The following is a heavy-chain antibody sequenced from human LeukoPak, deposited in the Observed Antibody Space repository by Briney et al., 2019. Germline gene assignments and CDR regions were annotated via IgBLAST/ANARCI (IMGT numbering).Heavy chain of an antibody. CDR2: ISGSGGST. D-gene: IGHD3-10*01. CDR3: AKPRNYYGSGSYQN. V-gene: IGHV3-23*01. J-gene: IGHJ4*02. CDR1: GFTFSSYA. Sequence: GGSLRLSCAASGFTFSSYAMSWVRQAPGKGLEWVSAISGSGGSTYYADSVKGRFTISRDNSKNTLYLQMNSLRAEDTAVYYCAKPRNYYGSGSYQNWGQGTLVTVSS.